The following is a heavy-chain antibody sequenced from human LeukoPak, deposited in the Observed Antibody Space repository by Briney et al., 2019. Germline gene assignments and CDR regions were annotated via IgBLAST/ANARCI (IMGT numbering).Heavy chain of an antibody. CDR2: IKRDGSEK. Sequence: GGSLRLSCAASGFTFSSFWMSWVRQAPGKGLEWVADIKRDGSEKDSVDSVKGRFTIARDNAKNSLYLQMNSLGAEDTAVYYCARGSKWNYVLHFYFWGQGTVVTVSS. CDR3: ARGSKWNYVLHFYF. V-gene: IGHV3-7*05. J-gene: IGHJ4*02. CDR1: GFTFSSFW. D-gene: IGHD1-7*01.